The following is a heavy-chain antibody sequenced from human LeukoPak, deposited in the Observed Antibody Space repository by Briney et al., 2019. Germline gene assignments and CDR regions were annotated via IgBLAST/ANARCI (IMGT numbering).Heavy chain of an antibody. D-gene: IGHD3-16*01. V-gene: IGHV3-23*01. CDR3: AKDRDDYVWGSYLGAFDI. J-gene: IGHJ3*02. Sequence: TGGSLRLSCAASGFTFSSFAMSWVRQAPGKGLEWVSAISGGGTSTYYADSVKGRFTISRDNSRNTLYLQMNSLRSEDTAIFYCAKDRDDYVWGSYLGAFDIWGQGTMVTVSS. CDR2: ISGGGTST. CDR1: GFTFSSFA.